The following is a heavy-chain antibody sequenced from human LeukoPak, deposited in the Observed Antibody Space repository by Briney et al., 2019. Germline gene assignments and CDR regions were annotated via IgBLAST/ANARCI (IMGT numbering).Heavy chain of an antibody. CDR3: ARGVVVGTIDY. D-gene: IGHD2-2*01. J-gene: IGHJ4*02. Sequence: SVKVSCKASGYTFTGYYMHWVRPAPGQGLEWMGWSNPNSGGTNYAQKFQGRVTMTRDTSISTAYRELSRLRSDATAVYYCARGVVVGTIDYWGQGTLVTVSS. CDR1: GYTFTGYY. CDR2: SNPNSGGT. V-gene: IGHV1-2*02.